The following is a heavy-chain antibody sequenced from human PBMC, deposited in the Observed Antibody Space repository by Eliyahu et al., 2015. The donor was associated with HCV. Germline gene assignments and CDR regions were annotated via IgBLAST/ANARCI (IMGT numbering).Heavy chain of an antibody. CDR3: AREGRGQLVPYYYGLDV. J-gene: IGHJ6*02. CDR1: GFVVSSNY. V-gene: IGHV3-66*01. Sequence: EVQLVESGGGLVQPGGSLRLSCAASGFVVSSNYMSWVRQAPGKGLEWVSIIYSGGSTNYADSVKDRFTISRDSSENTLSLQMNSLRAEDTAVYYCAREGRGQLVPYYYGLDVWGQGTTVTVSS. CDR2: IYSGGST. D-gene: IGHD6-6*01.